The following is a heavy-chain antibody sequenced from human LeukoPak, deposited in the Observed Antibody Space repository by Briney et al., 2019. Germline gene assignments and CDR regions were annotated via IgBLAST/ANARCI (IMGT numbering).Heavy chain of an antibody. V-gene: IGHV5-51*01. Sequence: GESLKISCKGSGYSFTSYWIGWVRQMPGKGLEWMGIIYPGDSDTRYSPSFQGQVTISADKSISTAYLQWSSLEASDTAMYYCARTLNGGDPLDAFDIWGQGTMVTVSS. J-gene: IGHJ3*02. D-gene: IGHD2-8*01. CDR1: GYSFTSYW. CDR3: ARTLNGGDPLDAFDI. CDR2: IYPGDSDT.